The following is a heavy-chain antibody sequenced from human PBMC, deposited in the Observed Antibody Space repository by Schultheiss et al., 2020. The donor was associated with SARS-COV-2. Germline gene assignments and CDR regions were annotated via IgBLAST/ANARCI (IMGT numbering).Heavy chain of an antibody. D-gene: IGHD1-26*01. V-gene: IGHV3-30*01. J-gene: IGHJ4*02. Sequence: GGSLRLSCAASGFSFSTYAMHWVRQAPGKGLEWVAVISYDGSNKYYADSVKGRFTISRDNSKNTLYLQMNSLRAEDTAVYYCAREGGSYSWGQGTLVTVSS. CDR1: GFSFSTYA. CDR3: AREGGSYS. CDR2: ISYDGSNK.